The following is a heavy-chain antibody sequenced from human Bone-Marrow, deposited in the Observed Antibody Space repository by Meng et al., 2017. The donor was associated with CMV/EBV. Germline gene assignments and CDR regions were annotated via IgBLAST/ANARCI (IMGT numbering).Heavy chain of an antibody. D-gene: IGHD7-27*01. CDR3: TLGDF. CDR1: GSIASSYA. V-gene: IGHV1-69*01. J-gene: IGHJ4*02. Sequence: SSVNVYRPASGSIASSYALNWVRQAPGQGLKWMGGIIPLFGTTNYPQSYQGRVTITADASTRTTYMHLKRLRSEDTAVYYCTLGDFWGPGTLVTVSS. CDR2: IIPLFGTT.